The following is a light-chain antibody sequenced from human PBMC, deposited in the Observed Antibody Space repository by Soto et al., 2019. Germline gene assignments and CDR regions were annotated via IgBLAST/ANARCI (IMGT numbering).Light chain of an antibody. J-gene: IGKJ1*01. Sequence: EIVLTQSPATLSLSPGESGTLSCRASQSVSSYLAWYQQKPGQAPRLLIYDASNRATGIPARFSGSGSGTDFTLTISSLQPEDFAVYYCQQRSNWPPTFGQGTKVDI. CDR2: DAS. V-gene: IGKV3-11*01. CDR3: QQRSNWPPT. CDR1: QSVSSY.